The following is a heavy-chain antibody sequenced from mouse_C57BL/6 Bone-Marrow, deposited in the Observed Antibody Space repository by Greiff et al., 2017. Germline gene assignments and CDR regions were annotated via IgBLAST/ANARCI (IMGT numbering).Heavy chain of an antibody. D-gene: IGHD3-1*01. Sequence: EVHLVESGGGLVKPGGSLKLSCAASGFTFSSYTMSWVRQTPEKRLEWVATISGGGGNTYYPDSVKGRFTISRDNAKNTLDLQMSSLRSEDTALYYCARGLAGFDYWGQGTTLTVSS. J-gene: IGHJ2*01. CDR1: GFTFSSYT. CDR3: ARGLAGFDY. CDR2: ISGGGGNT. V-gene: IGHV5-9*01.